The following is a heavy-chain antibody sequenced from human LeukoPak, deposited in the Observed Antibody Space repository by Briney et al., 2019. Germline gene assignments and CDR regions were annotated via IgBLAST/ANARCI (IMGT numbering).Heavy chain of an antibody. CDR2: ISSSSSYI. V-gene: IGHV3-21*01. D-gene: IGHD1-26*01. J-gene: IGHJ4*02. CDR1: GFTFSTYT. Sequence: PGRSLRLSCAASGFTFSTYTMNWVRQAPGKGLEWVSSISSSSSYIYYADSVKGRFTISRDNAKNSLYLQMNSLRAEDTAVYYSARNGIMGAGYYFDYWGQGTLVTVSS. CDR3: ARNGIMGAGYYFDY.